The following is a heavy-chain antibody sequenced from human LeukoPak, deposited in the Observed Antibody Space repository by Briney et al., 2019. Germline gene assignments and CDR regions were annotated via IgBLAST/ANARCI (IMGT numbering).Heavy chain of an antibody. CDR2: IGTIGDT. J-gene: IGHJ4*02. V-gene: IGHV3-13*01. D-gene: IGHD2-8*02. Sequence: GGSLRLSCAASGFNFDTYDMHWVRQTTGGRLEWVSAIGTIGDTYYLGSVKGRFTISRENAKNSLYLQMNNLRAGDTAVYFCARVDGLTGNYYFENWGQGTLVTVSS. CDR1: GFNFDTYD. CDR3: ARVDGLTGNYYFEN.